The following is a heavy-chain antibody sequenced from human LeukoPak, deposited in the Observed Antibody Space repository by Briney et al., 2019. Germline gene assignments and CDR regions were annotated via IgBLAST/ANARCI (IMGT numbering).Heavy chain of an antibody. V-gene: IGHV3-11*06. J-gene: IGHJ4*02. D-gene: IGHD6-13*01. CDR3: AREVAAAGALDY. CDR2: ISSSSSYT. Sequence: GGSLRLSCAASGFTFSNYYMSWIRQAPGKGLEWVSYISSSSSYTNYADSVKGRFTISRDNAKNSLYLQMNSLRAEDAAVYYCAREVAAAGALDYWGQGTLVTVSS. CDR1: GFTFSNYY.